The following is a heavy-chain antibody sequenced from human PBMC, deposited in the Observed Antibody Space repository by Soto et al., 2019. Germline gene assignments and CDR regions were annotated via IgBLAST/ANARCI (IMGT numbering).Heavy chain of an antibody. CDR3: ARDPLHDDGDYD. Sequence: EVQLVESGGGLVQPGGSLRLSCAASGFTFSSYWMSWVRQAPGKGLGWVANIKQDGSEKYYMDTVKGRFTISRDNAKNSLYLQMNSLRAEDTAVYYCARDPLHDDGDYDWGQGTLVTVSS. V-gene: IGHV3-7*01. J-gene: IGHJ4*02. CDR1: GFTFSSYW. D-gene: IGHD4-17*01. CDR2: IKQDGSEK.